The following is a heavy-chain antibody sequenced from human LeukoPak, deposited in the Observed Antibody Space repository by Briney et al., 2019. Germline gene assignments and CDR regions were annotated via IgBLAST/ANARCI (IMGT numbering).Heavy chain of an antibody. V-gene: IGHV3-21*01. CDR1: GFTFSNAW. Sequence: PGGSLRLSCSASGFTFSNAWMSWVRQAPGKGLEWVSSISSSSSYIYYADSVKGRFTISRDNAKNSLYLQMNSLRAEDTAVYYCASSGPYCSSTSCPGALDIWGQGTMVTVSS. CDR3: ASSGPYCSSTSCPGALDI. J-gene: IGHJ3*02. D-gene: IGHD2-2*01. CDR2: ISSSSSYI.